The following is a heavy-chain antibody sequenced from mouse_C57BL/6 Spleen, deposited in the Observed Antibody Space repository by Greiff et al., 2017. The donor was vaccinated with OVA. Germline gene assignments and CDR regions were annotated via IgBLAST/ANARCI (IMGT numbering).Heavy chain of an antibody. V-gene: IGHV1-15*01. J-gene: IGHJ2*01. CDR3: TRRGTTVVFDY. Sequence: QVQLKQSGAELVRPGASVTLSCKASGYTFTDYEMHWVKQTPVHGLEWIGAIDPETGGTAYNQKFKGKAILTADKSSSTAYMELRSLTSEDSAVYYCTRRGTTVVFDYWGQGTTLTVSS. CDR2: IDPETGGT. CDR1: GYTFTDYE. D-gene: IGHD1-1*01.